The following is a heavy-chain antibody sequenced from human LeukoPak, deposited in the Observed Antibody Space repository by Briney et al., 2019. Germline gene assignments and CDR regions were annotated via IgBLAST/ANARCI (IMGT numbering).Heavy chain of an antibody. CDR3: ARGGPTVTTGFFWFDP. CDR2: IYYSGST. CDR1: GGSISSSSYY. Sequence: PSETLSLTCTVSGGSISSSSYYWGWIRHPPGKGLEWIGSIYYSGSTYYNPSLKSRVTISVDTSKNQFSLKLSSVTAADTAVYYCARGGPTVTTGFFWFDPWGQGTLVTVSS. V-gene: IGHV4-39*07. D-gene: IGHD4-11*01. J-gene: IGHJ5*02.